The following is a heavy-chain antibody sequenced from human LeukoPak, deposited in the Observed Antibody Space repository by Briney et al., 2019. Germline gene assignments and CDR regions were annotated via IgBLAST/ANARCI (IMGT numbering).Heavy chain of an antibody. D-gene: IGHD4-17*01. CDR2: IYSGGST. CDR1: GLAFSNKY. CDR3: ARLTPGPHAFDI. Sequence: GGSLRLSCAASGLAFSNKYLTWVGQAPGKGLEGVAVIYSGGSTYYADSVKGRFTIPRDNPKNTLYLQMNSLRAEDTAVYYCARLTPGPHAFDIWGQGTMVTVSS. J-gene: IGHJ3*02. V-gene: IGHV3-53*01.